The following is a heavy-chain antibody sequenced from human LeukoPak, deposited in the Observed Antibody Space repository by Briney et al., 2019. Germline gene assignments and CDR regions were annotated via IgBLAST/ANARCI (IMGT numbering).Heavy chain of an antibody. V-gene: IGHV6-1*01. J-gene: IGHJ3*01. CDR3: ARGGLAAAGTDAFDS. CDR2: TYYRSKWYN. D-gene: IGHD6-13*01. Sequence: SQTLSLTCAISGDSVSSNSAAWSWIRQSPSRGLEWLGRTYYRSKWYNDYAVSVKSRITINPDTSKNQLSLQLNSMTPEDTAVYYCARGGLAAAGTDAFDSWGQGTMVTVSS. CDR1: GDSVSSNSAA.